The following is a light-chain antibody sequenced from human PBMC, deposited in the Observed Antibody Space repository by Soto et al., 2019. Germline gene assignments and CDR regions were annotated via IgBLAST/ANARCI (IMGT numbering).Light chain of an antibody. J-gene: IGLJ3*02. V-gene: IGLV1-40*01. CDR2: DNN. CDR1: SSNIGASYA. CDR3: QSYDSRLSGWV. Sequence: QSVLTQPPSVSGAPGQRATISCTGSSSNIGASYAVHWYQQLPGTAPKLLIYDNNNRPSGVPDRFSGSKSGTSASLAITGLQXEDEADYYCQSYDSRLSGWVFGGGTKLTVL.